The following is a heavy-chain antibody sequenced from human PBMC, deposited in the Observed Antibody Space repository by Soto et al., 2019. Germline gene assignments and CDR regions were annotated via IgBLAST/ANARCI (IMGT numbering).Heavy chain of an antibody. V-gene: IGHV3-30*18. CDR2: ISYDGFNK. Sequence: QGQLVESGGDAVQPGRSLRLSCVGSGFTFKNHAMHWVRLAPGQGLEWVAYISYDGFNKDYGDSVQGRFTISRDNSKNTVILQMNSLRVEDTGVFYCAKEGRSYDDFWRGSISSFDNWGRGTTVTVSS. CDR3: AKEGRSYDDFWRGSISSFDN. D-gene: IGHD3-3*01. J-gene: IGHJ3*02. CDR1: GFTFKNHA.